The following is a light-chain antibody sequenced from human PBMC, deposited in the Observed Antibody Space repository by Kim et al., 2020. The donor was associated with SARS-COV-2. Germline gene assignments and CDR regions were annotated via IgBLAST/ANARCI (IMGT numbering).Light chain of an antibody. V-gene: IGLV10-54*04. CDR2: RKN. CDR1: SNNVGDQG. CDR3: SAWDSSISAWV. Sequence: QAGLTQPPSVSKGLRQTATLTCTGNSNNVGDQGAAWLQQHQGHPPKLLSFRKNNRPSGISARFSASRSGNTASLTITGLQPEDEADYYCSAWDSSISAWVFGGGTQLTVL. J-gene: IGLJ3*02.